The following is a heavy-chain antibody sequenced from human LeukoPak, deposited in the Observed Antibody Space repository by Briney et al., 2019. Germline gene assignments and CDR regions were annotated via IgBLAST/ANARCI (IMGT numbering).Heavy chain of an antibody. Sequence: SETLSLTCTVSGGSISSYCWGWIRQPAGKGLEWIGRIYTSGSTNYNPSLKSRVTMSVDTSKNQFSLKLSSVTAADTAVYYCARGGSWEDYYDSSGYRNWGQGILVTVSS. CDR2: IYTSGST. CDR1: GGSISSYC. J-gene: IGHJ4*02. V-gene: IGHV4-4*07. CDR3: ARGGSWEDYYDSSGYRN. D-gene: IGHD3-22*01.